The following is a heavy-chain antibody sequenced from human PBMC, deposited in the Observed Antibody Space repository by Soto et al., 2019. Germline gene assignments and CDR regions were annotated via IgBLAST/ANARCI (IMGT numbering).Heavy chain of an antibody. Sequence: GASVKVSCKVSGYTLTELSMHWVRQAPGKGLEWMGGFDPEVGETFYAQKFQGRVTMTEDTSTDTAYLELSSLRSEDTAFFYCATLNTQFDYYYYYYMDVWGKGTTVTVSS. CDR1: GYTLTELS. J-gene: IGHJ6*03. V-gene: IGHV1-24*01. CDR3: ATLNTQFDYYYYYYMDV. CDR2: FDPEVGET.